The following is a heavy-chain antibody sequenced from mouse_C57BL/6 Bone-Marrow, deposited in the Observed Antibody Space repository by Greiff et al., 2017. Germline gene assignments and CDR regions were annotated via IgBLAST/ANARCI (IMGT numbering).Heavy chain of an antibody. V-gene: IGHV1-69*01. Sequence: QVQLKESGAELVMPGASVKLSCKASGYTYTSYWMHWVKQRPGQGLEWIGEIDPSDSYTNYNQKFKGKSTLTVDKSSSTAYMQLSSLTSEDSAVYYCARWGYGSSPWFAYWGQGTLVTVSA. CDR3: ARWGYGSSPWFAY. J-gene: IGHJ3*01. CDR1: GYTYTSYW. CDR2: IDPSDSYT. D-gene: IGHD1-1*01.